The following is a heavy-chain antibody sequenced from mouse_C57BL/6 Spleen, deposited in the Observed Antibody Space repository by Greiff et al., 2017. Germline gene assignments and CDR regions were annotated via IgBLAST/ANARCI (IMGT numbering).Heavy chain of an antibody. V-gene: IGHV1-50*01. D-gene: IGHD1-1*01. J-gene: IGHJ2*01. CDR3: AKAGLGSTPFDY. Sequence: QVQLQQPGAELVKPGASVKLSCKASGYTFTSYWMQWVKQRPGQGLEWIGEIDPSDSYTNYNQKFKGKATLTVDTSSSTAYMQRSSLTSEDAAVYYCAKAGLGSTPFDYWGQGTTLTVSS. CDR2: IDPSDSYT. CDR1: GYTFTSYW.